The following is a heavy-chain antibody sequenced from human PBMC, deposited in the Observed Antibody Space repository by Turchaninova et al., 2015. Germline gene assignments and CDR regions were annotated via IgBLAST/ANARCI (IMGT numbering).Heavy chain of an antibody. D-gene: IGHD3-3*01. CDR3: ARHRGGGNYDFWSGPSYYMDV. Sequence: QLQLQESGPGLVKPSETLSLTCTVSGDPLSGLSYYWGWIRQPPGKGLDLNGSMYYIGMTYYNPSLKSRVTIFVDTSKNQFSLKLSSVTAADTAVYYCARHRGGGNYDFWSGPSYYMDVWGKGTTVTVSS. CDR2: MYYIGMT. V-gene: IGHV4-39*01. CDR1: GDPLSGLSYY. J-gene: IGHJ6*03.